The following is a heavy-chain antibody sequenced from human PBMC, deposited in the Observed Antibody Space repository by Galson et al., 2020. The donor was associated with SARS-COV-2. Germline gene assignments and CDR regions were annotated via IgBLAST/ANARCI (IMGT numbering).Heavy chain of an antibody. D-gene: IGHD6-19*01. J-gene: IGHJ4*01. CDR2: ISDNGGTT. Sequence: TGGSLRLSCSASGFAFRAYAMHWVRQAPGKGLEYVSYISDNGGTTYYADSVKGRFIISRDNSKNTLYLQMSSLRTEDTAVYYCVKERGAVALDFDYWGHGTLVTVSS. V-gene: IGHV3-64D*08. CDR1: GFAFRAYA. CDR3: VKERGAVALDFDY.